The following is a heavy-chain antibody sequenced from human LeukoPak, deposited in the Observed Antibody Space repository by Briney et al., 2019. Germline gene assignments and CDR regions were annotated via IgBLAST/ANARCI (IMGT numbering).Heavy chain of an antibody. CDR2: ISWNSGSI. V-gene: IGHV3-9*01. CDR3: AKDLRGYSGSYYAIDY. CDR1: GFTFDDYA. Sequence: GGSLRLSCAASGFTFDDYAMHWVRQAPGKGLEWVSGISWNSGSIGYADSVKGRFTISRDNAKNSLYLQMNSLRAEDTALYYCAKDLRGYSGSYYAIDYWGQGTLVTVSS. D-gene: IGHD1-26*01. J-gene: IGHJ4*02.